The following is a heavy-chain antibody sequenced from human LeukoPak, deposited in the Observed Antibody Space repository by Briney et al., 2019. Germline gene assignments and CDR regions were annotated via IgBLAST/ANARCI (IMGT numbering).Heavy chain of an antibody. Sequence: SETLSLTCTVSGGSISSYYWSWIRQPPGKGLEWIGYIYYSGSTNYNPSLKSRVTISVDTSKNQFSLKLSSVTAADTAVYYCARVPRDYGAEIDYYYMDVWGKGTTVTISS. CDR1: GGSISSYY. D-gene: IGHD4-17*01. V-gene: IGHV4-59*01. CDR3: ARVPRDYGAEIDYYYMDV. J-gene: IGHJ6*03. CDR2: IYYSGST.